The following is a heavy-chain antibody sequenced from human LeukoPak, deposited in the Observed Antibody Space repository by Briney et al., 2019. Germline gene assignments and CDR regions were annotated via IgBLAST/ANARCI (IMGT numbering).Heavy chain of an antibody. J-gene: IGHJ4*02. CDR3: ARGQDYSNPSFFDY. D-gene: IGHD4-11*01. V-gene: IGHV1-69*05. CDR2: IFPIFSTT. CDR1: GGTFSSYV. Sequence: SVKVSCKASGGTFSSYVISWVRQAPGQGLEWMGGIFPIFSTTNYAQKFQGRVTITTDESTSTVYMELSSLRSEDTAVYYCARGQDYSNPSFFDYWGRGILVTVSS.